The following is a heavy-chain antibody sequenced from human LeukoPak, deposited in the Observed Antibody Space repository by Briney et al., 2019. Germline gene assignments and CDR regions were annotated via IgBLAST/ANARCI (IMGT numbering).Heavy chain of an antibody. CDR1: GFTFSSYS. V-gene: IGHV3-21*01. Sequence: GGSLRLSXAASGFTFSSYSMNWVRQAPGKGLEWVSSISSSSSYIYYADSVKGRFTISRDNAKNSLYLQMNSLRAEDTAVYYCAREHEYDGGFFDYWGQGTLVTVSS. D-gene: IGHD4-23*01. J-gene: IGHJ4*02. CDR3: AREHEYDGGFFDY. CDR2: ISSSSSYI.